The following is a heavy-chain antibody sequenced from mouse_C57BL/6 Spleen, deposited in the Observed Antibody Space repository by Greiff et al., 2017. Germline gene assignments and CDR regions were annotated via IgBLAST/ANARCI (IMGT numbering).Heavy chain of an antibody. V-gene: IGHV3-6*01. CDR3: ARAGGITTVGTNFDY. CDR2: ISYAGSN. D-gene: IGHD1-1*01. CDR1: GYSITSGYY. J-gene: IGHJ2*01. Sequence: EVHLVESGPGLVKPSQSLSLTCSVTGYSITSGYYWNWIRQFPGNILEWMGYISYAGSNNYNPSLKNRISITRDTSKNQFFLKLNSVTTEDTATYYGARAGGITTVGTNFDYWGQGTTLTVSS.